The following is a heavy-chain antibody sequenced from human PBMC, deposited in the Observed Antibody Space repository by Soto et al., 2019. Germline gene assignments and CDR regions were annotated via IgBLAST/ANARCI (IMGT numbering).Heavy chain of an antibody. Sequence: ASVKVSCKVSGYTLTELSMHWVRQAPGKGLEWMGGFDPGDGETIYAQKFQGRVTMTEDTSTDTAYMELSSLRSEDTAVYYCATPAGTGDNYYYYGMDVWGQGTTGTVSS. CDR2: FDPGDGET. CDR3: ATPAGTGDNYYYYGMDV. D-gene: IGHD2-21*02. CDR1: GYTLTELS. J-gene: IGHJ6*02. V-gene: IGHV1-24*01.